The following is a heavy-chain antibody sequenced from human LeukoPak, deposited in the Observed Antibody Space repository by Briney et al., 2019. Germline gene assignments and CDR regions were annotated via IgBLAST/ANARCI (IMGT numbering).Heavy chain of an antibody. J-gene: IGHJ4*02. V-gene: IGHV4-61*01. CDR3: ARDHTKLGYCSSTSCYASDY. D-gene: IGHD2-2*01. Sequence: PSETLSLTCTVSGGSVSSGSYYWSWIRQPPGKGLEWIGYIYYSGSTNYNPSLKSRVTISVDTSKNQFSLKLSSVTAADTAVYYCARDHTKLGYCSSTSCYASDYWGQGTLVTVSS. CDR1: GGSVSSGSYY. CDR2: IYYSGST.